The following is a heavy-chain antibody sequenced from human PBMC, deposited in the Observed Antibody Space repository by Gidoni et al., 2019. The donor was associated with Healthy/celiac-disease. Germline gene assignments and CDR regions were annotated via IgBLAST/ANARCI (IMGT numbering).Heavy chain of an antibody. Sequence: QVQLQQWGAGLLKPSETLSLTCAVYGGSFSGYYRSWIRQPPGKGLEWIGEINHSGCTNYNPSLKSRVTISVDTSKNQFSLKLSSVTATDTAVYYCARGGYYYDSSGYYYWGQGTLVTVSS. CDR3: ARGGYYYDSSGYYY. D-gene: IGHD3-22*01. V-gene: IGHV4-34*01. CDR2: INHSGCT. J-gene: IGHJ4*02. CDR1: GGSFSGYY.